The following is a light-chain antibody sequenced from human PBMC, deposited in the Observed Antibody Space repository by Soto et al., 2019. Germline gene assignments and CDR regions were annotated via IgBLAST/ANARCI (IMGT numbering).Light chain of an antibody. CDR1: RFNVGRNA. Sequence: QPLLTQPPSASGTPGQRVTISCAGSRFNVGRNAVSWYQQVPGMAPKLLVFATDKRPSGVPDRFSGSASGASASLAISGLQSEDEADYYCATWDDSLNGPQFGGGTKLTVL. V-gene: IGLV1-44*01. CDR3: ATWDDSLNGPQ. CDR2: ATD. J-gene: IGLJ2*01.